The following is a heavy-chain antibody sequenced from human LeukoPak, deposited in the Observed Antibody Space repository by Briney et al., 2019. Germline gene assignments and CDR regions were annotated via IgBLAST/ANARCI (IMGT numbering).Heavy chain of an antibody. Sequence: SETLSLPCTVSGGSISRYYWSWIRLPPGKGLEWLGYLSKSGNTNYSPSLKSRVTIFGDTSKNQFFLKLSSVTAADTAVYYCARARYVNSFYAFDIWGQGTLVTVSS. V-gene: IGHV4-59*01. CDR1: GGSISRYY. CDR3: ARARYVNSFYAFDI. J-gene: IGHJ3*02. CDR2: LSKSGNT. D-gene: IGHD3-9*01.